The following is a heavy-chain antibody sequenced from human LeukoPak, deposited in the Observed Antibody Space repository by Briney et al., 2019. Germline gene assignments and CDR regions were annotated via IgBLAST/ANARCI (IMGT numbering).Heavy chain of an antibody. J-gene: IGHJ3*02. V-gene: IGHV4-59*08. CDR3: ASLGPIDAFDI. D-gene: IGHD1-26*01. CDR2: VYYSGNT. Sequence: SETLSLTCTVSDGSISTSLWSWIRQPPGKGLEWIGYVYYSGNTDYNPSLKSRVITSIDTSKKQFSLKLSSVTAADTAVYYCASLGPIDAFDIWGQGTMVTVSS. CDR1: DGSISTSL.